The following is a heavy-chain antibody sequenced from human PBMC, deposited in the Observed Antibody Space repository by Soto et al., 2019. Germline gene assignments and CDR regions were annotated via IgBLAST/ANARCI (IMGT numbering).Heavy chain of an antibody. D-gene: IGHD2-2*01. CDR2: ISPTGTT. CDR3: AGVISSRDEYLDY. J-gene: IGHJ4*02. V-gene: IGHV4-4*02. CDR1: GDSISGSQW. Sequence: QVQLQESGPGLVKPSETLSLTCAVSGDSISGSQWWSWVRRPPGKGLEWIGEISPTGTTNYHPSLKCRVTMSVDTPKNQFSLNLTSVTAADTAGYYCAGVISSRDEYLDYLGQGTVVTVSP.